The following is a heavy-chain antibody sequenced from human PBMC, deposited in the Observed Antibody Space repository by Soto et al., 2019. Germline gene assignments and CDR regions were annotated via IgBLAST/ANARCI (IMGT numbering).Heavy chain of an antibody. CDR1: GGTFSSHS. V-gene: IGHV1-69*01. D-gene: IGHD4-17*01. CDR2: IITLYGTA. CDR3: AREVGYGEFSAALLD. Sequence: VQLMQSGAEVKQTGSSVKVSCKAYGGTFSSHSINWVRQAPGQGLEWMGGIITLYGTANYAQNFQGRVKITADQSTSTAYMELNSLRSDDTAVYYCAREVGYGEFSAALLDWGQGNLVTVSS. J-gene: IGHJ4*02.